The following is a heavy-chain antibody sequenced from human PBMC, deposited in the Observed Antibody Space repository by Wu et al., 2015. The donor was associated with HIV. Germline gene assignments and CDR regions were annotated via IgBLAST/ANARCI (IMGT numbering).Heavy chain of an antibody. CDR2: INPSGGST. J-gene: IGHJ5*02. CDR3: ARDWGLXYYYDSSGFSGWFDP. CDR1: GYTFTSYY. D-gene: IGHD3-22*01. Sequence: QVQLVQSGAEVKKPGASVKVSCKASGYTFTSYYMHWVRQAPGQGLEWMGIINPSGGSTDYEQKFKGRVTMTTDTSISTAYMELRRLRSDDTAVYYCARDWGLXYYYDSSGFSGWFDPGAREPWSPSPQ. V-gene: IGHV1-46*01.